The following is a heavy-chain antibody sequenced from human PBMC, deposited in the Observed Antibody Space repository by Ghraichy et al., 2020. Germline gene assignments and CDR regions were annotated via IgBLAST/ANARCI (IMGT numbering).Heavy chain of an antibody. Sequence: GGSLRLSCAASGFTFSSYAMSWVRQAPGKGLEWVSAISGSGGSTYYADSVKGRFTISRDNSKNTLYLQMNSLRAEDTAVYYCAKDRPDDFWSGYIPNYYYYYGMDVWGQGTTVTVSS. CDR1: GFTFSSYA. CDR2: ISGSGGST. J-gene: IGHJ6*02. CDR3: AKDRPDDFWSGYIPNYYYYYGMDV. V-gene: IGHV3-23*01. D-gene: IGHD3-3*01.